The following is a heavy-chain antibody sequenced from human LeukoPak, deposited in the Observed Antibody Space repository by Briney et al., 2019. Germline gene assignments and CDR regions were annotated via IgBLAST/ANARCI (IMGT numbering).Heavy chain of an antibody. J-gene: IGHJ5*02. CDR2: IIPIFGTA. CDR3: ARDNNAGANWFDP. D-gene: IGHD1/OR15-1a*01. V-gene: IGHV1-69*05. Sequence: SVKVSCKASGGTFSSYAISWVRQAPGQGLEWMGGIIPIFGTANYAQKFQGRVTITTDESTSTAYMELSSLRSEDTAVYYCARDNNAGANWFDPWGQGTLVTVSS. CDR1: GGTFSSYA.